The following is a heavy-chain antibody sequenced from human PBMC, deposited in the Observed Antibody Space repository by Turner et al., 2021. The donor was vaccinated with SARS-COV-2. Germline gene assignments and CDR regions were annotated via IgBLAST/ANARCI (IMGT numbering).Heavy chain of an antibody. Sequence: QLQLQESGPGLVKPSETLSLTCTASGGSISSSTYSWGWIRQPPGKGLEWMGNIYYSGSTYYNPSLKSRVTISVDTSKNQFSLKLSSVTAADTAVYYCARLMDTAMDYYGMDVWGQGTTVTVSS. CDR1: GGSISSSTYS. V-gene: IGHV4-39*01. CDR3: ARLMDTAMDYYGMDV. J-gene: IGHJ6*02. D-gene: IGHD5-18*01. CDR2: IYYSGST.